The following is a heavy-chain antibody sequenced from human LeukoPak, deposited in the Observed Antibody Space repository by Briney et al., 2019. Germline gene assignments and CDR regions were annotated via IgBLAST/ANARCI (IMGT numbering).Heavy chain of an antibody. J-gene: IGHJ4*02. CDR1: GGSISSYY. CDR2: IYYSGST. CDR3: ARRYSSGWYYFDY. Sequence: PSETLSLTCTVSGGSISSYYWGWIRQPPGKGLEWIGSIYYSGSTYYNPSLKSRVTISVDTSKNQFSLKLSSVTAADTAVYYCARRYSSGWYYFDYWGQGTLVTVSS. V-gene: IGHV4-39*01. D-gene: IGHD6-19*01.